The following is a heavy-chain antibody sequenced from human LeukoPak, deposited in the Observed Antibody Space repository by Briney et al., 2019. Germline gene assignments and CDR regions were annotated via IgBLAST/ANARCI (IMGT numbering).Heavy chain of an antibody. CDR1: GFSFSDFY. V-gene: IGHV3-11*06. D-gene: IGHD2-21*01. CDR3: AIERSFCEGDCSDY. J-gene: IGHJ4*02. CDR2: IWSSGTVT. Sequence: GGSLRLSCAASGFSFSDFYMSWIRQAPGRGLEWVAYIWSSGTVTHYTDSVKDRFTISRDNGKNSLFLQMNGLRAEDTAVYYCAIERSFCEGDCSDYWGQGTLVTVSS.